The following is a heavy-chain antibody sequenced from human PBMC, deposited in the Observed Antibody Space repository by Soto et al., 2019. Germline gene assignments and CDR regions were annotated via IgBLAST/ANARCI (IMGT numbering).Heavy chain of an antibody. V-gene: IGHV1-69*13. J-gene: IGHJ4*02. CDR2: IIPIFGTA. CDR3: AKDLTGYVAHHCFDY. D-gene: IGHD3-9*01. Sequence: SVKVSCKASGGTFSSYAISWVRQAPGQGLEWMGGIIPIFGTANYAQKFQGRVTITADESTSTAYMELSSLRAEDTAVYYCAKDLTGYVAHHCFDYWGQGTLVTVSS. CDR1: GGTFSSYA.